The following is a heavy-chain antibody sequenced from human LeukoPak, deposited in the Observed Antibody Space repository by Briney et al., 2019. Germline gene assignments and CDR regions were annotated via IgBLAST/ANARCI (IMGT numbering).Heavy chain of an antibody. V-gene: IGHV1-2*02. CDR3: ARMENPRRTYYDILTGYYSYNWFDP. CDR1: GYTFTGYY. J-gene: IGHJ5*02. D-gene: IGHD3-9*01. Sequence: ASVKVSCKASGYTFTGYYMHWVRQAPGQGLEWMGWINPNSGGTNYAQKFRGRVTMTRDTSISTAYMELSRLRSDDTAVYYCARMENPRRTYYDILTGYYSYNWFDPWGQGTLVTVSS. CDR2: INPNSGGT.